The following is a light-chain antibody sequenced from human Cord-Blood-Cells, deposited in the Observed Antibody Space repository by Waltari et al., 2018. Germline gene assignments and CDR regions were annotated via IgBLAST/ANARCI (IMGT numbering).Light chain of an antibody. Sequence: QSALTQPASVSGSPGQSITISCTGTSSDVGGYNLVSWYPQHPGKAPKLMIYEGSKRPSGVSNRFSGSKSGNTASLTISGLQAEDEADYYCCSYAGSSTLVFGGGTKLTVL. CDR2: EGS. CDR3: CSYAGSSTLV. CDR1: SSDVGGYNL. V-gene: IGLV2-23*01. J-gene: IGLJ3*02.